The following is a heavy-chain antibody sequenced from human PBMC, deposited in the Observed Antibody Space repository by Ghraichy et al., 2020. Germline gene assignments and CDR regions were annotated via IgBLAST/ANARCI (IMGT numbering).Heavy chain of an antibody. Sequence: ASVKVSCKASGYTFTSYYMHWVRQAPGQGLEWMGIINPSGGSTSYAQKFQGRVTMTRDTSTSTVYMELSSLRSEDTAVYYCARVEVLTGYYNLMDVWGQGTTVTVSS. CDR3: ARVEVLTGYYNLMDV. CDR2: INPSGGST. J-gene: IGHJ6*02. V-gene: IGHV1-46*03. D-gene: IGHD3-9*01. CDR1: GYTFTSYY.